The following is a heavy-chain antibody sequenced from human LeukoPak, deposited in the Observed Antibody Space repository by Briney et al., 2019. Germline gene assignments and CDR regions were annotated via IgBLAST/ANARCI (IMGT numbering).Heavy chain of an antibody. CDR3: ARVPIGYCSSTSCTDAFDI. D-gene: IGHD2-2*01. Sequence: PSETLSLTCTVSGGSISSYYWSWIRQPAGKGLEWIGRIYTSGSTNYNPSLKSRVTMSVDTSKNQFSLKLSSVTAADTAVYYCARVPIGYCSSTSCTDAFDIWGQGTMVTVSS. CDR1: GGSISSYY. CDR2: IYTSGST. V-gene: IGHV4-4*07. J-gene: IGHJ3*02.